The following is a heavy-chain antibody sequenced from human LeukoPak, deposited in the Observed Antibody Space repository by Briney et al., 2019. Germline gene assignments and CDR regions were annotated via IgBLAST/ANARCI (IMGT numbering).Heavy chain of an antibody. CDR3: ARDRHNWNDVNAFDI. J-gene: IGHJ3*02. D-gene: IGHD1-1*01. CDR2: INPNSGGT. V-gene: IGHV1-2*06. Sequence: ASVKVSCKASGYTFTSYYMHWVRQAPGQGLEWMGRINPNSGGTNYAQKFQGRVTMTRDTSISTAYMELSRLRSDDTAVYYCARDRHNWNDVNAFDIWGQGTMVTVSS. CDR1: GYTFTSYY.